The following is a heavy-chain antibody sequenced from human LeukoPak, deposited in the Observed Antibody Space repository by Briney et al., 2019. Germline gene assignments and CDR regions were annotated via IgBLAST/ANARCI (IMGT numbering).Heavy chain of an antibody. D-gene: IGHD6-13*01. CDR2: INHSGST. Sequence: SETLSLTCAVYGGSFSGYYWSWIRQPPGKGLEWIGEINHSGSTNYNPSLKSRVTISVDTSKNQFSLKLGSVTAADTAVYYCARGPSGAAAAKTGVDYWGQGTLVTVSS. CDR1: GGSFSGYY. V-gene: IGHV4-34*01. CDR3: ARGPSGAAAAKTGVDY. J-gene: IGHJ4*02.